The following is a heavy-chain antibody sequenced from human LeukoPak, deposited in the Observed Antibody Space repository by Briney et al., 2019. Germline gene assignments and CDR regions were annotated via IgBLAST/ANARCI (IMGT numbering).Heavy chain of an antibody. CDR1: GGSISSSNW. Sequence: SETLSLTCAVSGGSISSSNWWSWVRQPPGEGLEWIGEIYHSGSTNYNPSLKSRVTISVDKSKNQFSLKLSSVTAADTAVYYCARDPRGGYGGYGAFDYWGQGTLVTVSS. V-gene: IGHV4-4*02. D-gene: IGHD4-17*01. J-gene: IGHJ4*02. CDR2: IYHSGST. CDR3: ARDPRGGYGGYGAFDY.